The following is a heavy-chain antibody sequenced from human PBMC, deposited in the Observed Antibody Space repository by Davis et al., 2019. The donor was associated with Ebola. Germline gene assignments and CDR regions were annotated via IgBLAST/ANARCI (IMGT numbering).Heavy chain of an antibody. Sequence: ASVKVSCKASGYTFISYGISWVRQAPGQGLEWMGWISAYNGNTNYAQKLQGRVTMTTDTSTSTTYMELRSLRSDDTAVYYCARDVRILGYYGMDVWGQGTTVTVSS. CDR2: ISAYNGNT. J-gene: IGHJ6*02. CDR1: GYTFISYG. V-gene: IGHV1-18*04. CDR3: ARDVRILGYYGMDV. D-gene: IGHD3-3*01.